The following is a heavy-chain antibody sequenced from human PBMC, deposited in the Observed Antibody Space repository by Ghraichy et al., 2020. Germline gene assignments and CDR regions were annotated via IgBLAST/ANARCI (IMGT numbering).Heavy chain of an antibody. CDR2: IKQDGSEK. D-gene: IGHD6-13*01. CDR3: ARDKSTNSWSWVPDY. J-gene: IGHJ4*02. CDR1: GFTFSSYW. V-gene: IGHV3-7*01. Sequence: LSLTCAASGFTFSSYWMSWVRQAPGKGLEWVANIKQDGSEKYYVDSVKGRFTISRDNAKNSLYLQVNSLRADEDTAVYYCARDKSTNSWSWVPDYWGQGTLVTVSS.